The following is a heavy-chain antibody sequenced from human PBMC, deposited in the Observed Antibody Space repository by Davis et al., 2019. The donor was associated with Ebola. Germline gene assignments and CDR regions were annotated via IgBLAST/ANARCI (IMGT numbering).Heavy chain of an antibody. CDR1: GFTFSSYG. CDR2: IWYDGTNK. V-gene: IGHV3-33*08. CDR3: ARDDYDFWGGYSPVYYYGMDV. Sequence: GESLKISCAASGFTFSSYGMHWVRQAPGKGLAWVAVIWYDGTNKHYADSVEGRFTISRDNLRSTLFLQLTSLRAEDTAVYYCARDDYDFWGGYSPVYYYGMDVWGKGTTVTVSS. J-gene: IGHJ6*04. D-gene: IGHD3-3*01.